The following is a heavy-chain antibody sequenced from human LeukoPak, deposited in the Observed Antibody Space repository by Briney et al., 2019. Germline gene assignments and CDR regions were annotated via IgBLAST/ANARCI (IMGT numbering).Heavy chain of an antibody. CDR1: GGTFSSYA. V-gene: IGHV1-69*05. Sequence: ASVKVSSKASGGTFSSYAISWVRQAPGQGLEWMGGIIPILGTANYAQKFQGRVTITTDESTSTAYMELSSLRSEDTAVYYCATGSGYSYVTDYWGQGTLVTVSS. CDR3: ATGSGYSYVTDY. CDR2: IIPILGTA. D-gene: IGHD5-18*01. J-gene: IGHJ4*02.